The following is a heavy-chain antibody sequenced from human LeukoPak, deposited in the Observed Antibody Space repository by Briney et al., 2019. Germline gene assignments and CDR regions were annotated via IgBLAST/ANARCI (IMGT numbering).Heavy chain of an antibody. J-gene: IGHJ4*02. D-gene: IGHD3-16*01. CDR2: INPNSGGT. V-gene: IGHV1-2*06. CDR1: GYTFTGYY. Sequence: ASVKVSCKASGYTFTGYYMHWVRQAPGQGLEWVGRINPNSGGTNYAQKFQGRVTMTRDTSISTAYMELSRLRSDVTAVYYCATSGSPWRLGDCLFDYWGQGTLATVSS. CDR3: ATSGSPWRLGDCLFDY.